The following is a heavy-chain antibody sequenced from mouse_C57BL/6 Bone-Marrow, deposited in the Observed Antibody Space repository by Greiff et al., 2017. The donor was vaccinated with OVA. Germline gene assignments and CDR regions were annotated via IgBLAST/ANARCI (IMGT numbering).Heavy chain of an antibody. J-gene: IGHJ1*03. V-gene: IGHV2-9-1*01. CDR2: IWTGGGT. CDR1: GFSLTSYA. D-gene: IGHD1-1*01. CDR3: ARSRSYSSYWYFDV. Sequence: QVQLQQSGPGLVAPSQSLSITCTVSGFSLTSYAISLVRQPPGKGLEWLGVIWTGGGTNYNSALKSRLSISKDNSKSQVFLKMNSLQTDDTARYYCARSRSYSSYWYFDVWGTGTTVTVSS.